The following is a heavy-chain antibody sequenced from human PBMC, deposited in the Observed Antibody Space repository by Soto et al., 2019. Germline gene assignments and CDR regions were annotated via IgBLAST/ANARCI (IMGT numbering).Heavy chain of an antibody. CDR2: ISAYNYNT. J-gene: IGHJ5*02. Sequence: QVQLVQSGAEVKKPGASVTVSCKASGYTFTSYGLSWVRQAPGQGLEWMGRISAYNYNTNYAQKLKGRVTMTTDPSQSTAYLELASLTSDDTAVYFCARVVGALGHWFDPWGQGTLVTVSS. CDR3: ARVVGALGHWFDP. V-gene: IGHV1-18*01. CDR1: GYTFTSYG. D-gene: IGHD1-26*01.